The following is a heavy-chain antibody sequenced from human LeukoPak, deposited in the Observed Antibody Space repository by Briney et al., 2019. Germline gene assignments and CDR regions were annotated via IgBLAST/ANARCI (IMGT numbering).Heavy chain of an antibody. V-gene: IGHV1-24*01. CDR2: FDPEDGET. D-gene: IGHD3-10*01. CDR1: GYTLTELS. CDR3: ATNLLWFGGSSSDY. Sequence: ASVKVSCKVSGYTLTELSMHWVRQAPGKGLEWMGGFDPEDGETIYAQKFQGRVTMTEDTSTDTAYMELSSLRSEDTAVYYCATNLLWFGGSSSDYWGQGTLVTVSS. J-gene: IGHJ4*02.